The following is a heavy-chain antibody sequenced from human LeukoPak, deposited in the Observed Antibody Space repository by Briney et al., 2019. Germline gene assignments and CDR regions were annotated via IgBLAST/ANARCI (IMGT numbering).Heavy chain of an antibody. D-gene: IGHD6-19*01. V-gene: IGHV1-18*01. CDR3: AREQGIAVAGTFCGDY. CDR1: GYTFTSYG. J-gene: IGHJ4*02. CDR2: ISAYNGNT. Sequence: ASVKVSCKASGYTFTSYGISWVRQAPGQGLEWMGWISAYNGNTNYAQKLQGRVTMTTDTSTSTAYMELRSLRSDDTAVYYCAREQGIAVAGTFCGDYWGQGTLVTVSS.